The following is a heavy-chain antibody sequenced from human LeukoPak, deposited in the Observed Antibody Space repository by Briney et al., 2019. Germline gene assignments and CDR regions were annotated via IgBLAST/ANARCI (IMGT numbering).Heavy chain of an antibody. CDR2: ISNNGGYT. V-gene: IGHV3-23*01. CDR1: GFTFSSSA. D-gene: IGHD3-22*01. J-gene: IGHJ4*02. Sequence: GGSLRLSCAASGFTFSSSAMSWVRQAPGKGLEWVSAISNNGGYTYYADSVQGRFTISRDNSKSTLCLQMNSLRAEDTAVYYCARDLYDSSGYGGVDYWGQETLHTLST. CDR3: ARDLYDSSGYGGVDY.